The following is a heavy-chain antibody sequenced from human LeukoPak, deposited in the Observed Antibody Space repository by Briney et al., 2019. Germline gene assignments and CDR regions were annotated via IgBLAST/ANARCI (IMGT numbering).Heavy chain of an antibody. Sequence: ASVKVSCKASGYTFTGYYMHWVRQAPGQGLEWMGWINPNSGGTNYAQKFQGRVTMTRDTSISTAYMELSRLRSDDTAVYYCARSIASFTSMDVWGQGTTVTVSS. V-gene: IGHV1-2*02. D-gene: IGHD2-21*01. CDR3: ARSIASFTSMDV. CDR1: GYTFTGYY. CDR2: INPNSGGT. J-gene: IGHJ6*02.